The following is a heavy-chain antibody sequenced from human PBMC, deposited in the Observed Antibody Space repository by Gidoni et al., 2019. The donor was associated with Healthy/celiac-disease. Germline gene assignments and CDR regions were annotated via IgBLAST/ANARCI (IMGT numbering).Heavy chain of an antibody. CDR1: GFTFGDYA. D-gene: IGHD2-15*01. V-gene: IGHV3-49*05. CDR2: IRSKAYGGTT. CDR3: TICSGGSCYVLDYYGMDV. Sequence: EVQLVESGGGLVKPGRSLRLSCTASGFTFGDYAMSWFRQAPGKGLEWVGFIRSKAYGGTTEYAASVKGRFTISRDDSKSIAYLQMNSLKTEDTAVYYCTICSGGSCYVLDYYGMDVWGQGTTVTVSS. J-gene: IGHJ6*02.